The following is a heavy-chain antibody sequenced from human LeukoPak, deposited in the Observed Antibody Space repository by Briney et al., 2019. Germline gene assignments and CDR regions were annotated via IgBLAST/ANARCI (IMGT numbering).Heavy chain of an antibody. CDR3: ARVKGSSSWALLFDY. Sequence: ASVKVSCKASGYTFTSYDINWVRQATGQGLEWMGWMNPNSGNTGYAQKFQGRVTMTRDTSISTAYMELSSLRSEDTAVYYCARVKGSSSWALLFDYWGQGTLVTVSS. CDR2: MNPNSGNT. J-gene: IGHJ4*02. V-gene: IGHV1-8*01. D-gene: IGHD6-13*01. CDR1: GYTFTSYD.